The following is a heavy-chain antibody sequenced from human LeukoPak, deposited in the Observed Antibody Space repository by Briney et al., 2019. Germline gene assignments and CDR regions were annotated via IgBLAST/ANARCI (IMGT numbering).Heavy chain of an antibody. V-gene: IGHV1-69*01. D-gene: IGHD2-2*01. CDR3: AREDIVVVPATNWFDP. J-gene: IGHJ5*02. CDR2: IIPIFGTA. CDR1: GGTFSSYA. Sequence: SVKVSCKASGGTFSSYAISWVRQAPGQGLEWMGGIIPIFGTANYAQKFQGRVTIAADESTSTAYMELSSLRSEDTAVYYCAREDIVVVPATNWFDPWGQGTLVTVSS.